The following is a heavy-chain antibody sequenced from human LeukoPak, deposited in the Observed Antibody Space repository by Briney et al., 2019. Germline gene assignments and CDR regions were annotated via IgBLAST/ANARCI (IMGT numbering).Heavy chain of an antibody. CDR2: ISSSSGTI. CDR1: GFTFSSYS. CDR3: ARGRYSSTFDY. V-gene: IGHV3-48*01. J-gene: IGHJ4*02. D-gene: IGHD5-12*01. Sequence: GGSLRLSCAASGFTFSSYSISWVRQAPGKGLEWVSYISSSSGTIHYADSVKGLFTISRDNAKNSLYLQMNSLRAEDTAVYYCARGRYSSTFDYWGQGTLVTVSS.